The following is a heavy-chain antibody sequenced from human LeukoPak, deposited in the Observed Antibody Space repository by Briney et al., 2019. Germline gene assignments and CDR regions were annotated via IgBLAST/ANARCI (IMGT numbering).Heavy chain of an antibody. V-gene: IGHV1-2*02. CDR3: ASYSSSSWYAASAFDI. CDR1: GYTLTGYY. Sequence: ASVKVSCKASGYTLTGYYMHWVRQAPGQGLEWMGWINPNSGGTNYAQKFQGRVTMTRDTSISTAYMELSRLRSDDTAVYYCASYSSSSWYAASAFDIWGQGTMVTVSS. D-gene: IGHD6-13*01. J-gene: IGHJ3*02. CDR2: INPNSGGT.